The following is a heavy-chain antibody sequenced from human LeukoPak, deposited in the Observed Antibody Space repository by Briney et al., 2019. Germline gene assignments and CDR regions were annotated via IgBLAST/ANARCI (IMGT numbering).Heavy chain of an antibody. Sequence: GGSLRLSCAASGFNFANHAMSWVRQTAGKGLEWVSAISGGGDITYYADSVKGRFTISRDNSKDTLFLQMHSLRPGDTAVYYCVRENTPATANYWGQGTLVTISS. V-gene: IGHV3-23*01. J-gene: IGHJ4*02. CDR3: VRENTPATANY. CDR2: ISGGGDIT. D-gene: IGHD2-21*02. CDR1: GFNFANHA.